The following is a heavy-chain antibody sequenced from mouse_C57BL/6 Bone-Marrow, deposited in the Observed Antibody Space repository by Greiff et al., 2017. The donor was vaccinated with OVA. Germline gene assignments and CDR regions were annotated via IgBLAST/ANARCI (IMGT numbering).Heavy chain of an antibody. CDR2: IYPGSGNT. V-gene: IGHV1-76*01. J-gene: IGHJ3*01. Sequence: VQLQQSGAELVRPGASVKLSCKASGYTFTDYYINWVKQRPGQGLEWIARIYPGSGNTYYNEKFKGKATLTAEKSSSTAYMQLSSLTSEDSAVYFCARGEYDDCWGQGTLVTVSA. CDR3: ARGEYDDC. CDR1: GYTFTDYY. D-gene: IGHD2-3*01.